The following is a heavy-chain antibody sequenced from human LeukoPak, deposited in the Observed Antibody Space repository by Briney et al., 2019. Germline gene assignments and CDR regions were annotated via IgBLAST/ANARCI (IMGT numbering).Heavy chain of an antibody. V-gene: IGHV3-48*03. Sequence: GGSLRLSCAASGFTFSSFDMNWVRQAPGKGLGWLSYISSSGNTIYYADSVRGRFTISRDNAKNSLFLQMNSVRVEDTAVYYCATDAFSYPNTWGQGTQVTVSS. CDR1: GFTFSSFD. J-gene: IGHJ5*02. D-gene: IGHD3-16*01. CDR2: ISSSGNTI. CDR3: ATDAFSYPNT.